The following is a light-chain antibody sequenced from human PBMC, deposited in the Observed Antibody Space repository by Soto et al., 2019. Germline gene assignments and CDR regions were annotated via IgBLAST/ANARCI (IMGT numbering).Light chain of an antibody. Sequence: EIVLTQSPGTLSLSPGERATLSCRASQSISSSYLAWYQQKPGQAPRLLIYAASSRATGIPDRFSGSGSGTDFNLTISRLEPEDVAVDDCQQYGSSTYTFGQGTQVEIK. CDR2: AAS. J-gene: IGKJ2*01. CDR1: QSISSSY. CDR3: QQYGSSTYT. V-gene: IGKV3-20*01.